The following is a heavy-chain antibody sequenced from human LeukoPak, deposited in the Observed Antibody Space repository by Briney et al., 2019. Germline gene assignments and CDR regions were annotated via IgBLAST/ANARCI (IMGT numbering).Heavy chain of an antibody. CDR2: KSYDGSNK. CDR1: GFTFSSYA. Sequence: GGSLRLSCAASGFTFSSYAMHWVRQAPGKGLEWVAVKSYDGSNKYYADSVKGRFTISRDNSKNTLYLQMNSLRAEDTAVYYCARSSYYYYYMDVWGKGTTVTVSS. CDR3: ARSSYYYYYMDV. V-gene: IGHV3-30*01. J-gene: IGHJ6*03.